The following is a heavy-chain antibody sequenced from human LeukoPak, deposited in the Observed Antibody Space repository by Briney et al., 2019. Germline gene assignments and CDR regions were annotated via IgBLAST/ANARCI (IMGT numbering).Heavy chain of an antibody. D-gene: IGHD6-19*01. CDR2: IKSKTDGGTI. V-gene: IGHV3-15*01. Sequence: GGSLRLSCAASGSTFSNAWMSWVRQAPGKGLEWVGRIKSKTDGGTIDYAALVRGRFTISRDDSKNTLYLQMSSLKTEDTAMYYCTTRAVAGSSPYWGQGTLVTVSS. CDR3: TTRAVAGSSPY. J-gene: IGHJ4*02. CDR1: GSTFSNAW.